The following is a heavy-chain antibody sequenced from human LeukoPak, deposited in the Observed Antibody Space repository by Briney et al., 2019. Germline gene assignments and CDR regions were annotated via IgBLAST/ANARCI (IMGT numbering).Heavy chain of an antibody. J-gene: IGHJ3*02. CDR3: ARGGVSGYDAFDI. Sequence: ASVKVSCKTSGYTSTGYYMHWVRQAPGQGLEWMGWINPNSGGTNYAQKFQSRVTMTRDTSISTAYMELNRLRSDDTAVYYCARGGVSGYDAFDIWGQGTMVTVSS. D-gene: IGHD5-12*01. CDR1: GYTSTGYY. V-gene: IGHV1-2*02. CDR2: INPNSGGT.